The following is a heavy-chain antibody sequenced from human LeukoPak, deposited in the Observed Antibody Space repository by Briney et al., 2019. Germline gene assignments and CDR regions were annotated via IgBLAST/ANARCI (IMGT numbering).Heavy chain of an antibody. CDR2: IYSGGST. CDR1: GFTVSSNH. J-gene: IGHJ4*02. CDR3: ARGPAGYN. V-gene: IGHV3-53*01. Sequence: GGSLRLSCAASGFTVSSNHMSWVRHAPGEGLGWVSVIYSGGSTDYADSVKGRFTISRHNSKNTLYLQMTSLRAADTAVYHCARGPAGYNWGQGTLVTVSS. D-gene: IGHD1-1*01.